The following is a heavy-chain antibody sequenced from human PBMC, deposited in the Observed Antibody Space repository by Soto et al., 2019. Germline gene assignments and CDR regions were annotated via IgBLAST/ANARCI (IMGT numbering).Heavy chain of an antibody. CDR1: GGSISSGGYY. CDR2: IYYSGST. J-gene: IGHJ5*02. V-gene: IGHV4-31*03. D-gene: IGHD2-2*01. CDR3: ARDRKVVVPAAQGYVSWFDP. Sequence: QVQLQESGPGLVKPSQTLSLPCTVSGGSISSGGYYWSGIRQHPGKGLEWIGYIYYSGSTYYNPSLESRVTISVDTSKNQFSLKRSSVTAADTALYYCARDRKVVVPAAQGYVSWFDPWGQGTLVTVSS.